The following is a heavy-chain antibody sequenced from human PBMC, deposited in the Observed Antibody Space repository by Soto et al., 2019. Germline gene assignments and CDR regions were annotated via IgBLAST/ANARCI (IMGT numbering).Heavy chain of an antibody. D-gene: IGHD2-2*01. CDR2: ISTDGSST. CDR3: ARATGSNHPFDY. CDR1: GFTFSTYW. J-gene: IGHJ4*02. V-gene: IGHV3-74*01. Sequence: EVQLVESGGGLVQPGGSLRLSCAATGFTFSTYWMHWVRQGPGKGLVWVSRISTDGSSTTYADSVKGRFTISRDNAKNTLYLLMNSLRAEDTAVYYCARATGSNHPFDYWGQGSLVTVSS.